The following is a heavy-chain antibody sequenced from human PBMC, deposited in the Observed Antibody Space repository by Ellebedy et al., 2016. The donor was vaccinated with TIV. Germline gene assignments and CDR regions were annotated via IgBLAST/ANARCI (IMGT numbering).Heavy chain of an antibody. J-gene: IGHJ4*02. CDR3: AKGSSSGFNYDRVGFEY. D-gene: IGHD3-22*01. Sequence: GESLKISCAASGFSFSAFAMHWVRQAPGKGLEWLSVISGDGSSTYHADSVKGRFTITRENSKNTLYLQMSRLRTEDTAVYFCAKGSSSGFNYDRVGFEYWGQGTLVTVSS. CDR1: GFSFSAFA. V-gene: IGHV3-23*01. CDR2: ISGDGSST.